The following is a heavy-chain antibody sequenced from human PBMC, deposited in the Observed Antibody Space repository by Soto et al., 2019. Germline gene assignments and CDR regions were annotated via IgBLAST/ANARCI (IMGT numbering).Heavy chain of an antibody. V-gene: IGHV4-39*01. CDR1: GGSISSSSYY. Sequence: QLQLQESGPGLVKPSETLSLTCTVSGGSISSSSYYWGWIRQPPGKGLEWIGSIYYSGSTYYNPSLKSRVTISVDTSKNQFSLKLSSVTAADTAVYYCARHTRSGWALYFDYWGQGTLVTVSS. D-gene: IGHD6-19*01. CDR3: ARHTRSGWALYFDY. CDR2: IYYSGST. J-gene: IGHJ4*02.